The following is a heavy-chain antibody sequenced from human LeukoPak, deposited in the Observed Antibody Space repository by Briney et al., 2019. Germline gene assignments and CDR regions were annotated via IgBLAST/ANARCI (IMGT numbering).Heavy chain of an antibody. CDR2: ISYDGSNK. D-gene: IGHD6-13*01. V-gene: IGHV3-30*18. CDR1: GFTFSSYG. J-gene: IGHJ4*02. Sequence: PGGSLRLSCAASGFTFSSYGMHWVRQAPGKGLEWVAVISYDGSNKYYADSVKGRFTISRDNSKNTLYLQMNSLRAEDTAVYYCAKDSHSTLDGYSSSCWGGGPYFDYWGQGTLVTVSS. CDR3: AKDSHSTLDGYSSSCWGGGPYFDY.